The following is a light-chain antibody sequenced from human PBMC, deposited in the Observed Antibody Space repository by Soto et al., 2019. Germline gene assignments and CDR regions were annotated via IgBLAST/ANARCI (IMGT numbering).Light chain of an antibody. V-gene: IGKV3-11*01. J-gene: IGKJ4*01. CDR2: DAS. CDR3: QQRSNWPVT. CDR1: QSVNSY. Sequence: IVVTQSPATLSLSPGERATLSCRASQSVNSYLAWYQQKPGQAPRLLIYDASNWATGIPARFSGSGSGTDFTLTISSLEPEDFAVYYCQQRSNWPVTFGEGTKVDIK.